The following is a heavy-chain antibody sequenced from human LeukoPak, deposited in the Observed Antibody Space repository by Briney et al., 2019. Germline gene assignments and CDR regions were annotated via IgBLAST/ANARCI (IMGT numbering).Heavy chain of an antibody. CDR2: INNDGSST. J-gene: IGHJ3*02. V-gene: IGHV3-74*01. D-gene: IGHD1/OR15-1a*01. Sequence: GGSLRLSCAASGVTFSSYWMHWVRQAPGKGLVWVSCINNDGSSTRYADSVKGRFTISRDNAKNTVYLQMNSLRAEDTAVYSCARGNKHAFDIWGQGTMVTVSS. CDR3: ARGNKHAFDI. CDR1: GVTFSSYW.